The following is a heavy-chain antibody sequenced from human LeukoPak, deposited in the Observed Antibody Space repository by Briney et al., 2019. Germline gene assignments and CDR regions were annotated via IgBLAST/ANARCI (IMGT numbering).Heavy chain of an antibody. D-gene: IGHD1-26*01. CDR2: INPNSGDT. V-gene: IGHV1-2*02. CDR3: AREYSGSYNP. Sequence: AASVKVSCKATGYTFTDYGISWVRQAPGQGLEWMGWINPNSGDTNYAQNFQGRVTMTRDTSVSTAYMELSSLRSDDTAVFYCAREYSGSYNPWGQGTLVTVSS. J-gene: IGHJ5*02. CDR1: GYTFTDYG.